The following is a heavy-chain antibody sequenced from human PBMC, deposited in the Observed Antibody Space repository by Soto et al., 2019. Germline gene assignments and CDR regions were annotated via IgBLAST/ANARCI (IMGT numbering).Heavy chain of an antibody. D-gene: IGHD2-2*01. CDR2: IYYSGST. CDR1: GGSISSSSYY. CDR3: ARVGFCSSTSCYGDNYYYYGMDV. V-gene: IGHV4-39*07. Sequence: SETLSLTCTVSGGSISSSSYYWGWIRQPPGKGLEWIGSIYYSGSTYYNPSLKSRVTISVDTSKNQFSLKLSSVTAADTAVYYCARVGFCSSTSCYGDNYYYYGMDVWGQGTTVTVSS. J-gene: IGHJ6*02.